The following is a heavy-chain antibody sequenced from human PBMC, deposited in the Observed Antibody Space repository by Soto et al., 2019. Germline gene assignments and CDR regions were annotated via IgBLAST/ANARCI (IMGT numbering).Heavy chain of an antibody. CDR3: ASSNIAAAGFYYYGMDV. D-gene: IGHD6-13*01. J-gene: IGHJ6*02. Sequence: SETLSLTCTVSGDSISSYYWSWIRQPPGKGLEWIGYIYYSGSTNYNPSLKSRVTISVDMSKNQFSLNLSSVTAADTAVYYCASSNIAAAGFYYYGMDVWGRGTTVTVSS. V-gene: IGHV4-59*01. CDR2: IYYSGST. CDR1: GDSISSYY.